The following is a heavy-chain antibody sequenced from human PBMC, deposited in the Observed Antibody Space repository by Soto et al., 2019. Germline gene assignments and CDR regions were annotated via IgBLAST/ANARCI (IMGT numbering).Heavy chain of an antibody. D-gene: IGHD6-6*01. J-gene: IGHJ6*02. V-gene: IGHV4-61*01. CDR1: GGSVSSGSYY. Sequence: QVQLQASGPGLVKPSETLSLTCTVSGGSVSSGSYYWIWIRQPPGKGLEWIGYIYYSGSTNYNPSLKRRFTISIDPSKQQFSVKLSSVTAAAPAVYYCARGSSYYGIDVRGLGTTDVVSS. CDR2: IYYSGST. CDR3: ARGSSYYGIDV.